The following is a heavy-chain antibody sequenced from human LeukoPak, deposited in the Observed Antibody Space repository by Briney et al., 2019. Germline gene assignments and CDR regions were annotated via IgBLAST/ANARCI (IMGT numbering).Heavy chain of an antibody. CDR2: INHSGST. V-gene: IGHV4-34*01. J-gene: IGHJ3*02. Sequence: PSETLSLTCAVYGGSFSGYYWSWIRQPPGKGLEWIGEINHSGSTNYNPSLKSRVTISVDTSKNQFSLKLSSVTAADTAVYYCARGSPGVLRFSEWSIGDAFDIWGQGTMVTVSS. D-gene: IGHD3-3*01. CDR3: ARGSPGVLRFSEWSIGDAFDI. CDR1: GGSFSGYY.